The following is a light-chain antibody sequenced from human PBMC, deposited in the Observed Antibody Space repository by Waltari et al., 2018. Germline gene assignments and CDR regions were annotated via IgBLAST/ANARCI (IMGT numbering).Light chain of an antibody. CDR1: SSTVGTYDY. CDR2: DVT. V-gene: IGLV2-14*03. J-gene: IGLJ1*01. Sequence: QSALTQPASVSGSPGQSITISCTGTSSTVGTYDYVSWYQQHPGKAPKLMSYDVTKRPSGIANRFSGSKSGNTASLTISGLQAEDEADYYCSSYTTSSTVYVFGTGTKVTVL. CDR3: SSYTTSSTVYV.